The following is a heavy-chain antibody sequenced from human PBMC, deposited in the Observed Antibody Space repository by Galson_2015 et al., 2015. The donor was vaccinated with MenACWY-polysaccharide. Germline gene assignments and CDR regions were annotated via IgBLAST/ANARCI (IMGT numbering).Heavy chain of an antibody. CDR3: ARGPPGYAGSWHPLQY. D-gene: IGHD2-15*01. CDR2: INTYNGDT. Sequence: SVKVSCKASGYTFISFGITWVRQAPGQGLEWMGWINTYNGDTNSAVKIQGRVTMTTDTSTNTAYMELRNLRSDDTAVYYCARGPPGYAGSWHPLQYWGQGTLVTVSA. J-gene: IGHJ4*02. V-gene: IGHV1-18*01. CDR1: GYTFISFG.